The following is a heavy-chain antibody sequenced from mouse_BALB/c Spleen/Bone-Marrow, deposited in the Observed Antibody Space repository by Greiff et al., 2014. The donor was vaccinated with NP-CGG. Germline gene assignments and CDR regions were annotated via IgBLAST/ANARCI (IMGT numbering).Heavy chain of an antibody. J-gene: IGHJ1*01. V-gene: IGHV14-3*02. CDR2: IDPANGDT. Sequence: EVQLQQSGAELAKPGASVKLSCTASGFNIKDTYMHWVKQRPEQGLEWIGRIDPANGDTKYDPKFQGKATITADTSSNTAYRQLSSLTSEDTAVYYCTKPSFYYGSSYWYFDVWGAGTTVTVSS. CDR1: GFNIKDTY. D-gene: IGHD1-1*01. CDR3: TKPSFYYGSSYWYFDV.